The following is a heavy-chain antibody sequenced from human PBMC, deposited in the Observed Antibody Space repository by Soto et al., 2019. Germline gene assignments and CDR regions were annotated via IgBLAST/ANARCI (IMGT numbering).Heavy chain of an antibody. CDR1: GYTFTSYD. J-gene: IGHJ6*02. Sequence: GASVKVSCKASGYTFTSYDINWVRQATGQGLEWMGWMNPNSGNTGYAQKYQGRDTMTRNTSISTAYMELSSLRSEDTAVYYCSRGDATKIVVTTYCAMDVWGQGTTVTVSS. CDR3: SRGDATKIVVTTYCAMDV. V-gene: IGHV1-8*01. D-gene: IGHD4-17*01. CDR2: MNPNSGNT.